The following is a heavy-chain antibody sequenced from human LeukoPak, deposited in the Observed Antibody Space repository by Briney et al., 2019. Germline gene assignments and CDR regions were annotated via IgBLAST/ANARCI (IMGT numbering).Heavy chain of an antibody. J-gene: IGHJ5*02. CDR2: ISGSGGST. Sequence: NPGGSLRLSCAASGFTFSSYAMSWVRQAPGKGLEWVSAISGSGGSTYYADSVKGRFTISRDNSKNTLYLQMNSLRAEDTAVYYCAKAPDIVVVPAADNWFDPWGQGTLSPSPQ. D-gene: IGHD2-2*01. CDR3: AKAPDIVVVPAADNWFDP. CDR1: GFTFSSYA. V-gene: IGHV3-23*01.